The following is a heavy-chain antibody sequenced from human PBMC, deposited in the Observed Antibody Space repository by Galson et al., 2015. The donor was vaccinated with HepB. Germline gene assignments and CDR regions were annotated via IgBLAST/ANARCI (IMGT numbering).Heavy chain of an antibody. Sequence: SLRLSCAASGFTFSSYAMSWVRQAPGKGPEWVSAISGSGGSTYYADSVKGRFTISRDNSKNTLYLQMNSLRAEDAAVYYCAKDSTIFGVVIFDYWGQGTLVTVSS. D-gene: IGHD3-3*01. CDR3: AKDSTIFGVVIFDY. CDR1: GFTFSSYA. V-gene: IGHV3-23*01. J-gene: IGHJ4*02. CDR2: ISGSGGST.